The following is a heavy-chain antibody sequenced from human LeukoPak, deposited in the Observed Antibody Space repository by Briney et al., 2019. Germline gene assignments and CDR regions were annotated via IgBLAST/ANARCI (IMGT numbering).Heavy chain of an antibody. CDR1: GFTFSSFG. CDR3: VRQLVS. CDR2: ITGSGGIT. J-gene: IGHJ5*02. D-gene: IGHD3-10*01. Sequence: GGSLRLSCAASGFTFSSFGMTWVRQAPGKGLEWVSTITGSGGITYYADSVKGRFTISRDNAKNSLYLQMNSLRAEDTAVYYCVRQLVSWGRGTLVTVSS. V-gene: IGHV3-23*01.